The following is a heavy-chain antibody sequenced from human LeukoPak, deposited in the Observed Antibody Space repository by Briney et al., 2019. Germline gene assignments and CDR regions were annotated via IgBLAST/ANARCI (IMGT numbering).Heavy chain of an antibody. CDR2: ISSSGGGT. V-gene: IGHV3-23*01. J-gene: IGHJ4*02. D-gene: IGHD6-13*01. Sequence: GGSLRLSCTASGFTFSSYGMSWVRQAPGKGLEWVSGISSSGGGTYYADSVKGRFTISRDNPKNTLYLQMNSLRGEDTAVYYCAKVVGYTSSWYFDYWGQGTLVTVSS. CDR1: GFTFSSYG. CDR3: AKVVGYTSSWYFDY.